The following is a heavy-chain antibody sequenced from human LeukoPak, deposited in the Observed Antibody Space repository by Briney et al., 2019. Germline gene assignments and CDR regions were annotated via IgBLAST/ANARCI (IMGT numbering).Heavy chain of an antibody. J-gene: IGHJ5*02. Sequence: SETLSLTCAVSGYSISRGYQWAWIRQPPGKTLEWIGSIFHTGSVHYNPSLKSRVTISVGTSTNHFSLRLSSLTAADTAIYYCARDPRWLTPDCTSTSCYENYFDPWGQGILVTVSS. D-gene: IGHD2-2*01. CDR1: GYSISRGYQ. CDR3: ARDPRWLTPDCTSTSCYENYFDP. CDR2: IFHTGSV. V-gene: IGHV4-38-2*02.